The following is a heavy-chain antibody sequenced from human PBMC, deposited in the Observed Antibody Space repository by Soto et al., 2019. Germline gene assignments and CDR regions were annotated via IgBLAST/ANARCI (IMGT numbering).Heavy chain of an antibody. CDR1: GFTFSSYA. D-gene: IGHD3-3*01. CDR3: AREEIRFSWAYGMDV. J-gene: IGHJ6*02. CDR2: ISYDGCNK. Sequence: QVQLVESGGGVVQPGRSLRLSCAASGFTFSSYAMHWVRQAPGKGLEWVAVISYDGCNKYYADSVKVRFTISRDNFKISLYLQMNSLRAEDTDVNYCAREEIRFSWAYGMDVWGQGNTVTVSS. V-gene: IGHV3-30-3*01.